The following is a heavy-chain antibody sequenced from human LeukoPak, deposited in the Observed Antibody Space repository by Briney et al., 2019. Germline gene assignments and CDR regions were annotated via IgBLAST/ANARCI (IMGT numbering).Heavy chain of an antibody. D-gene: IGHD4-23*01. V-gene: IGHV3-74*01. CDR3: ARATVVTGIDY. J-gene: IGHJ4*02. Sequence: PGGSLRLSCAASGFTYSSYWMHWVRQAPGKGLEWVSRISTDGSTTTYADSVKGRFTISRDNAKNTLYLQMNSLRAEDTAVYYCARATVVTGIDYWGQGTLVTVSS. CDR2: ISTDGSTT. CDR1: GFTYSSYW.